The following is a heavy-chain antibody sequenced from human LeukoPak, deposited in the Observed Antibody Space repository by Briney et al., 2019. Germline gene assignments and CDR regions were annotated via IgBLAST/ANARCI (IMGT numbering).Heavy chain of an antibody. CDR1: GLTFSSYS. CDR2: TSYDESDK. J-gene: IGHJ6*02. CDR3: AKGVVAATNAAYYGMDV. Sequence: GGSLRLSCAASGLTFSSYSMNWVRQAPGKGLEWVAVTSYDESDKYYADSVKGRFTISRDNSKNTLYLQMNSLRPEDTAVYYCAKGVVAATNAAYYGMDVWGQGTTVTVSS. V-gene: IGHV3-30*18. D-gene: IGHD2-15*01.